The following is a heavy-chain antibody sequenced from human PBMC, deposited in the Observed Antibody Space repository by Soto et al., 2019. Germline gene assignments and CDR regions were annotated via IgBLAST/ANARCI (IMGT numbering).Heavy chain of an antibody. J-gene: IGHJ5*02. V-gene: IGHV4-39*01. D-gene: IGHD2-2*01. CDR2: IHYTETT. Sequence: QVQLQESGPGLVKPSETLSLTCTVSGGSISGSSYYWGWIRQPPGKGLEWIGSIHYTETTYYNPSLQSRVTISVDTSKNQLFLKLSSVTAADTAVYYCARPHCSSSNCPNWFDPWGQGTLVTVSS. CDR1: GGSISGSSYY. CDR3: ARPHCSSSNCPNWFDP.